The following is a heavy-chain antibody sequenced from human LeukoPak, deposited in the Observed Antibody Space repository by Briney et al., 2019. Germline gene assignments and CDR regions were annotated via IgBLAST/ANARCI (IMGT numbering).Heavy chain of an antibody. CDR1: GFTFSSYG. D-gene: IGHD3-9*01. CDR2: IRYGGSKK. V-gene: IGHV3-30*02. CDR3: THSGKLTGYLHSFVY. Sequence: GGSLRLSCAASGFTFSSYGMHWVRQAPGKGLEWVAFIRYGGSKKYYVDSVKGRFTISRDNSKNTLYLQINSLRAEDTAVYSWTHSGKLTGYLHSFVYGHRGTVDSV. J-gene: IGHJ4*02.